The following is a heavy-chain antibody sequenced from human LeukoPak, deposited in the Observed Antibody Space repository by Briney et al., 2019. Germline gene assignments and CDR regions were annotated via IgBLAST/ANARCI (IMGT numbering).Heavy chain of an antibody. CDR2: IIPIFGTA. Sequence: SVKVSCKASGGTFSSYAISWVRQAPGQGLEWMGGIIPIFGTANYAQKFQGRVTITTDESTSTAYMELSSLRSEDTAVYYCARDQPNYDFWSGSLSGGVRWFDPWGQGTLVTVSS. D-gene: IGHD3-3*01. CDR3: ARDQPNYDFWSGSLSGGVRWFDP. CDR1: GGTFSSYA. V-gene: IGHV1-69*05. J-gene: IGHJ5*02.